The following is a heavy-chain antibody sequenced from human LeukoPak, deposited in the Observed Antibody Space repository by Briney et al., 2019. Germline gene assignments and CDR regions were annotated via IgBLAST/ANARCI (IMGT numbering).Heavy chain of an antibody. CDR3: AREGIDYGDKYYFDH. J-gene: IGHJ4*02. Sequence: GSLRLSCAASGFTFSSYAMHWVRQAPGKGLEWVAIISYDGSNKYYADSVKGRFTISRDNSKNTLYLQMNSLRAEDTALYYCAREGIDYGDKYYFDHWGQGTLVTVSS. CDR1: GFTFSSYA. CDR2: ISYDGSNK. V-gene: IGHV3-30-3*01. D-gene: IGHD4-17*01.